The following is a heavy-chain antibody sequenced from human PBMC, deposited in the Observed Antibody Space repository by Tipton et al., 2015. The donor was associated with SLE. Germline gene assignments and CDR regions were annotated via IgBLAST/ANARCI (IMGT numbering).Heavy chain of an antibody. V-gene: IGHV4-59*08. D-gene: IGHD2-2*02. J-gene: IGHJ4*02. Sequence: TLSLTCTVSGGSISSYYWSWIRQPPGKGLEWIGYIYYSGSTNYNPSLKSRITISVDTSKNQFSLKLSSVTAADTAVYYCARQDCSSTSCYNEGEDWIDYWGQGTLVTVSS. CDR2: IYYSGST. CDR1: GGSISSYY. CDR3: ARQDCSSTSCYNEGEDWIDY.